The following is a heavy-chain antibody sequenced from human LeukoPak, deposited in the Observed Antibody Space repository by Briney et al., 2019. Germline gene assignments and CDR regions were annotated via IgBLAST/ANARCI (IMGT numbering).Heavy chain of an antibody. CDR2: ISAYNGNR. CDR1: GHTFTSYG. D-gene: IGHD3-10*01. CDR3: ARFGELSYFDY. V-gene: IGHV1-18*04. J-gene: IGHJ4*02. Sequence: ASVKVSCKTSGHTFTSYGISWVRQAPGQGLEWMGWISAYNGNRNYAQKLQGRVTMSTDTSTSTAYMELRSLISDDTAVYYCARFGELSYFDYWGQGTLVTVS.